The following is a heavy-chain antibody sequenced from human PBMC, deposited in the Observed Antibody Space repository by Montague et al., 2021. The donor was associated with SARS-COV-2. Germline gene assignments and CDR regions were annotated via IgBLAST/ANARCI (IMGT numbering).Heavy chain of an antibody. V-gene: IGHV4-59*01. D-gene: IGHD6-13*01. CDR3: ARRAAGGLFYFDY. CDR2: VYTAVRT. Sequence: SETLSLTCNVSGASINDYYWNWLRQSPGKRLEWIGYVYTAVRTSXNPSLKGRVTISLDTSKNQISLKLTSMTAVDAAVYFCARRAAGGLFYFDYWGLGTLVSVSS. J-gene: IGHJ4*02. CDR1: GASINDYY.